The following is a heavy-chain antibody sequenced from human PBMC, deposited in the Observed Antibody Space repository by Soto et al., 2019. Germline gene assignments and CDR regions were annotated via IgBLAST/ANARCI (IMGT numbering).Heavy chain of an antibody. CDR3: ARESHDILTGPPWVWYFDL. CDR1: GGSFSGYY. J-gene: IGHJ2*01. V-gene: IGHV4-34*01. CDR2: IKDRGSI. Sequence: QVQLQQWGAGPLRPLETLSLTCGVSGGSFSGYYWAWIRQSPGKGLEWIGEIKDRGSINYNPSLKSRVSLSVATSKNHYSRNLRSVTAADTAVYYCARESHDILTGPPWVWYFDLWGRGTLVPVSS. D-gene: IGHD3-9*01.